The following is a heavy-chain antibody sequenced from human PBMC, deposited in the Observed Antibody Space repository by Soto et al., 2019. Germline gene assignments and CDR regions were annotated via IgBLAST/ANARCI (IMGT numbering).Heavy chain of an antibody. CDR1: GYSFTSYW. Sequence: GESLKISCKGSGYSFTSYWIGWVRQMPGKGLEWMGIIYPGDSDTRYSPSFQGQVTISAEKSISTAYLQWSSLKASDTAMYYCARHGRVQLWLVDGYYGMDVWGQGTTVTVSS. CDR3: ARHGRVQLWLVDGYYGMDV. J-gene: IGHJ6*02. V-gene: IGHV5-51*01. CDR2: IYPGDSDT. D-gene: IGHD5-18*01.